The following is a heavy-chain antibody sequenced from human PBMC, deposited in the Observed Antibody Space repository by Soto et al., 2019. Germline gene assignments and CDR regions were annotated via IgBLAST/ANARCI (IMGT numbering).Heavy chain of an antibody. V-gene: IGHV1-18*01. CDR3: AMRGYSYGYAFFDY. Sequence: ASVKVSCKASGYTFTSYGISWVRQAPGQGLEWMGWISAYNGNTNYAQKLQGRVTMTTDTSTSTAYMELRSLRSDDTAVYYCAMRGYSYGYAFFDYWRQGTLVTVSS. D-gene: IGHD5-18*01. CDR2: ISAYNGNT. CDR1: GYTFTSYG. J-gene: IGHJ4*02.